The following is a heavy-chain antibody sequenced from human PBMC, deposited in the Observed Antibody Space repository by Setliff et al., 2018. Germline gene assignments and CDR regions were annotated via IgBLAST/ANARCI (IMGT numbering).Heavy chain of an antibody. V-gene: IGHV4-38-2*02. CDR2: ISHSGST. CDR1: GYSISSGHY. J-gene: IGHJ4*02. CDR3: AGGRRYDYGWDFDY. Sequence: LSLTCTVSGYSISSGHYWGWIRQPPGKGLEWIGSISHSGSTYYNPSLRSRVTILLDTSKNQFSPKLTSVTAADTAVYYCAGGRRYDYGWDFDYWGQGTLVTVSS. D-gene: IGHD4-17*01.